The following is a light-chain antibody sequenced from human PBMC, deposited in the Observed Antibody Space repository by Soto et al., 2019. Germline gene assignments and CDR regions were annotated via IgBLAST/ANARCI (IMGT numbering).Light chain of an antibody. CDR3: QQTYSTPIT. CDR2: AAS. V-gene: IGKV1-39*01. CDR1: QNIAIF. J-gene: IGKJ5*01. Sequence: DLQMTQSPSSLSASVGDIITISCRATQNIAIFVNWYQHKAGKAPRLLIHAASTLHGGVPSRFSGSGSGTDFTLTISSLQPEDFTTYYCQQTYSTPITFGHGGRLEIK.